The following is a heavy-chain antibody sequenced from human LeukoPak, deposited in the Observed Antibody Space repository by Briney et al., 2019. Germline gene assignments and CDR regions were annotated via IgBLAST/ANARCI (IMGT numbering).Heavy chain of an antibody. V-gene: IGHV3-30*02. Sequence: GGSLSLSGAASGFAFSSYGMHWVRQAPGKGLEWVAYIHYDSSTEDYADSVKGRFTISRDNSNNTLYLQMNSLRAEDTAVYYCARVNRGAYDSWGQGTLVTVSS. CDR3: ARVNRGAYDS. D-gene: IGHD5-12*01. J-gene: IGHJ5*02. CDR1: GFAFSSYG. CDR2: IHYDSSTE.